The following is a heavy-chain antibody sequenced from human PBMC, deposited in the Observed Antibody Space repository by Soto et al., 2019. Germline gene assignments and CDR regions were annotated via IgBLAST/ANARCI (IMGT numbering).Heavy chain of an antibody. J-gene: IGHJ4*02. CDR1: GGSISSYY. D-gene: IGHD3-22*01. V-gene: IGHV4-59*01. CDR3: ARGRSSLPYYYDSSGYPFDY. Sequence: SETLSLTCTVSGGSISSYYWSWIRQPPGKGLDWIGYIYYSGSTNYNPSLKSRVTISVDTSKNQFSLKLSSVTATDTAVYYCARGRSSLPYYYDSSGYPFDYWGQGTLVTVSS. CDR2: IYYSGST.